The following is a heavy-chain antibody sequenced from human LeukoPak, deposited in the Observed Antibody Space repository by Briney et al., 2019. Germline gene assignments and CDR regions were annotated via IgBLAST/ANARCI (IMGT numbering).Heavy chain of an antibody. CDR2: IYYSGST. CDR1: GGSISSSSYY. Sequence: SETLSLTCTVSGGSISSSSYYWGWIRQPPGKGLEWIGSIYYSGSTYYNPSLKSRVTISVDTSKNQFSLKLSSVTAADTAVYYCARLCDTATEYYFDYWGQGTLVTVSS. D-gene: IGHD5-18*01. V-gene: IGHV4-39*01. J-gene: IGHJ4*02. CDR3: ARLCDTATEYYFDY.